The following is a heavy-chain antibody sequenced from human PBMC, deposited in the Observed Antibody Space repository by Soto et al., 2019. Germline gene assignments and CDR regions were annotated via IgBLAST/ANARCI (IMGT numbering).Heavy chain of an antibody. CDR1: GFTFSSYG. V-gene: IGHV3-33*01. D-gene: IGHD5-12*01. CDR3: ARDRMATNTEWLNYYYYGMDV. CDR2: IWYDGSNK. J-gene: IGHJ6*02. Sequence: PGGSLRLSCAAYGFTFSSYGMHWVRQAPGKGLEWVAVIWYDGSNKYYADSVKGRFTISRDNSKNTLYLQMNSLRAEDTAVYYCARDRMATNTEWLNYYYYGMDVWGQGTTVTVSS.